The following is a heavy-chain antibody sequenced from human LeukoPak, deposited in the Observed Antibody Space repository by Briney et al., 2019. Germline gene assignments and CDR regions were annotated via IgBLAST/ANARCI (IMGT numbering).Heavy chain of an antibody. CDR1: GGSVSSGSYY. J-gene: IGHJ5*02. V-gene: IGHV4-39*07. CDR3: ASGHPGLRYNWFDP. CDR2: INHSGST. Sequence: SETLSLTCTVSGGSVSSGSYYWSWIRQPPGKGLEWIGEINHSGSTNYNPSLKSRVTISVDTSKNQFSLKLSSVTAADTAVYYCASGHPGLRYNWFDPWGQGTLVTVSS.